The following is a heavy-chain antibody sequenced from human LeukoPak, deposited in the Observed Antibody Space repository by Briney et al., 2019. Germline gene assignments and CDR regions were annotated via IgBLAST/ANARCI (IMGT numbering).Heavy chain of an antibody. V-gene: IGHV1-2*02. CDR2: INPNSGGT. CDR3: ARDEGWNYVNYFDY. J-gene: IGHJ4*02. CDR1: GYTFTGYY. Sequence: GASVKVSCKASGYTFTGYYMHWVRQAPGQGLEWMGWINPNSGGTNYAQNFQGRVTMTRDTSISTAYMEVSRLRSDDTAVYYCARDEGWNYVNYFDYWGQGTLVTVSS. D-gene: IGHD1-7*01.